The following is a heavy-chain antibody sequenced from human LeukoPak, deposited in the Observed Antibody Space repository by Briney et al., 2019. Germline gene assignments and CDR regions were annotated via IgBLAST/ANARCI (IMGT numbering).Heavy chain of an antibody. V-gene: IGHV1-46*01. CDR2: INPSGGST. Sequence: ASVKVSCKASGYTFTSYYMHWVRQAPGQGLEWMGIINPSGGSTSYAQKFQGRVTMTRDTSTSTAYMELSRLRSDDTAVYYCASTTGTTQSDAFDIWGQGTMVTVSS. D-gene: IGHD1-1*01. CDR1: GYTFTSYY. CDR3: ASTTGTTQSDAFDI. J-gene: IGHJ3*02.